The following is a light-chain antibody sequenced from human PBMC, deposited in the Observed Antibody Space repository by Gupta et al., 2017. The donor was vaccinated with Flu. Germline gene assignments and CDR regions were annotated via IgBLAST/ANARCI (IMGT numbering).Light chain of an antibody. CDR2: IAS. Sequence: GDSMHISCLPNHTVLTYFNWYLQEPGQFPALLIYIASTWLTGVPPRFSRSGSGTDFTLTIGSVQPEAFAPSYCLQSCNAPGTFGPGTKVEVK. J-gene: IGKJ1*01. V-gene: IGKV1-39*01. CDR3: LQSCNAPGT. CDR1: HTVLTY.